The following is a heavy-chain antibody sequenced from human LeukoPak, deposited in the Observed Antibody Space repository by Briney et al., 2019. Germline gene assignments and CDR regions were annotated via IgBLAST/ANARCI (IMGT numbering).Heavy chain of an antibody. D-gene: IGHD1-26*01. Sequence: PGGSLRLSCAASGSTFSSYAMSWVRQAPGKGLEWVSAISGSGGSTYYADSVKGRFTISRDNSKNTLYLQMNSLRAEDTAVYYCANLIVGATYYFDYWGQGTLVTVSS. J-gene: IGHJ4*02. CDR2: ISGSGGST. CDR3: ANLIVGATYYFDY. CDR1: GSTFSSYA. V-gene: IGHV3-23*01.